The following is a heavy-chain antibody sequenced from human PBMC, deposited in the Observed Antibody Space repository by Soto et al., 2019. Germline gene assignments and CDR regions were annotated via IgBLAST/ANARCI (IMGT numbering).Heavy chain of an antibody. V-gene: IGHV3-53*01. D-gene: IGHD2-21*01. CDR1: GFTVSSNY. J-gene: IGHJ4*02. CDR2: IYSGGST. Sequence: PGGSLRLSCAASGFTVSSNYMSWVRQAPGKGLEWVSVIYSGGSTYYADSVKGRFTISRDNSKNTLYLQMNSLRAEDTAVYYCARLALYSAFGYWGQGTLVPVPT. CDR3: ARLALYSAFGY.